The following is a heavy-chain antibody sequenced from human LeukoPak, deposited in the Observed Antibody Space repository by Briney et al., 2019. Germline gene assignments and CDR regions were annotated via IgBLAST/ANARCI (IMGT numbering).Heavy chain of an antibody. CDR1: GGSFSGYY. Sequence: SETLSLTCAVYGGSFSGYYWSWIRQPPWKGLEWIGEINHSGSTNYNPSLKSRVTISVDTSKDQFSLKLSSVTAADTAVYYCARPGGIAARPRYFQHWGQGTLVTVSS. D-gene: IGHD6-6*01. V-gene: IGHV4-34*01. CDR3: ARPGGIAARPRYFQH. CDR2: INHSGST. J-gene: IGHJ1*01.